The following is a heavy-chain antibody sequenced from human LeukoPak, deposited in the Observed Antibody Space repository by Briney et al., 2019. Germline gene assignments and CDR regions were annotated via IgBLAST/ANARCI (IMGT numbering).Heavy chain of an antibody. CDR3: ARRRPTAYYYDSSGQEFDY. Sequence: PSETLSLTCTVSGASINALYWSWIRHSPGKGLEWIGSVFHSGDTTYNPSLKSRVTLSLDTSKRQYFLNVTSVTAADTAVYYCARRRPTAYYYDSSGQEFDYWGQGTLVTVSS. J-gene: IGHJ4*02. CDR1: GASINALY. D-gene: IGHD3-22*01. V-gene: IGHV4-59*01. CDR2: VFHSGDT.